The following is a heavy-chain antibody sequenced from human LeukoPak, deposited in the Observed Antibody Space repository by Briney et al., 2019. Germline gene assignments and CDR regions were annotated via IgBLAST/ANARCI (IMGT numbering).Heavy chain of an antibody. CDR2: IKQDGSEK. Sequence: AGSLRLSCAASGFTFSNYWVSWVRQAPGKGLEWLTNIKQDGSEKYYVDSVKGRFTISRDNAKNSLYLQMNSLRAEDTAVYYCASQKNGASDYWGQGTLVTVSS. CDR1: GFTFSNYW. CDR3: ASQKNGASDY. J-gene: IGHJ4*01. V-gene: IGHV3-7*05. D-gene: IGHD1-1*01.